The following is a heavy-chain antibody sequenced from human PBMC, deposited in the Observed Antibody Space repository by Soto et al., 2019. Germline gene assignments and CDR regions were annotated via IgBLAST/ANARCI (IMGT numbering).Heavy chain of an antibody. Sequence: EVQLVESGGGLVKPGGSLRLSCAASGFTISGAWMNWVRQAPGKGLEWVGRIKTKTHGETTDYAAPVKGRFTISRDDSENSVSLHNTSPKIEDPARYYCTAGGRGRYWGRGALVTVSS. CDR2: IKTKTHGETT. V-gene: IGHV3-15*07. CDR1: GFTISGAW. J-gene: IGHJ4*02. CDR3: TAGGRGRY. D-gene: IGHD3-16*01.